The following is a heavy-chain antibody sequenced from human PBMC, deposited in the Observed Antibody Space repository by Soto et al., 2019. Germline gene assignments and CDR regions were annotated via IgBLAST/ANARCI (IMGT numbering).Heavy chain of an antibody. V-gene: IGHV2-26*01. CDR2: IFSNDEK. CDR3: ARVATMKYYYYGMDV. Sequence: GSGPTLVNPTETLTLTCTVSGFSLSNARMGVSWIRQPPGKALEWLAHIFSNDEKSYSTSLKSRLTISKDTSKSQVVLTMTNMDPVDTATYYCARVATMKYYYYGMDVWGQGTTVTGSS. J-gene: IGHJ6*02. D-gene: IGHD5-12*01. CDR1: GFSLSNARMG.